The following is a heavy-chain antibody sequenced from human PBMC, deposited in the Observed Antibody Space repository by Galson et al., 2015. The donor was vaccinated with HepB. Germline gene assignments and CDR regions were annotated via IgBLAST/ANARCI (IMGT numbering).Heavy chain of an antibody. CDR3: ARDPRRTTVTLNDAFDI. CDR1: GFTFSSYW. J-gene: IGHJ3*02. CDR2: INSYGGTT. Sequence: SLRLSCAASGFTFSSYWMHWVRQAPGKGLVWVSRINSYGGTTSYADSVKGRFTISRDNAKNTLYLQMNSLRAEDTAVYYCARDPRRTTVTLNDAFDIWGQGTMVTVSS. V-gene: IGHV3-74*01. D-gene: IGHD4-17*01.